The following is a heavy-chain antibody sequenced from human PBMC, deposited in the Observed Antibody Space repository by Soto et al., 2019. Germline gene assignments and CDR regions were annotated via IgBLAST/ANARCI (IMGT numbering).Heavy chain of an antibody. V-gene: IGHV3-7*01. CDR3: VCGGNFFVY. CDR2: LDQDGSER. Sequence: EVQLVESGGGLVQPGGSLRLSCAASGFTFSTYWMTWVRRPPGKGLEWVANLDQDGSERYYVDSVRGRFTISRDNAKNSLYLRMNSRRAEDTAVYYCVCGGNFFVYWGQGTLVTVSP. CDR1: GFTFSTYW. J-gene: IGHJ4*02. D-gene: IGHD3-16*01.